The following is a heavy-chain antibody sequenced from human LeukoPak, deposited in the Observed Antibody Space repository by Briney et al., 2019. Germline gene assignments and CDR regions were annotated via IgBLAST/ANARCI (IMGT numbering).Heavy chain of an antibody. D-gene: IGHD2-8*01. Sequence: GRSLRLSCAASGFTFSSYGMHWVRQAPDKGLEWVAVLSYDGNYKYYADSVKGRFAISRDNSENTLYLQMNSLRAEDTAVYYCARYAEYAVSTPCYWGQGTLVTVSA. CDR1: GFTFSSYG. CDR3: ARYAEYAVSTPCY. CDR2: LSYDGNYK. V-gene: IGHV3-30*03. J-gene: IGHJ4*02.